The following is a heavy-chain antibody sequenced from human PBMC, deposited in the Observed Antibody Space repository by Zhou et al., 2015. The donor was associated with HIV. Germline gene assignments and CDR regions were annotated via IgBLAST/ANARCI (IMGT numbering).Heavy chain of an antibody. CDR1: GYSFNSFG. CDR3: ARDDIGGYHSFNY. Sequence: QVQLVQSGAEVKKPGASVKVSCRTSGYSFNSFGVGWVRQAPGQGLEWMGWINADNGKTNYAQKFQGRVTLTTDRSTRTAYMELRSLRSDDAAMYYCARDDIGGYHSFNYWGQGTLVSVSS. D-gene: IGHD3-22*01. J-gene: IGHJ4*02. CDR2: INADNGKT. V-gene: IGHV1-18*01.